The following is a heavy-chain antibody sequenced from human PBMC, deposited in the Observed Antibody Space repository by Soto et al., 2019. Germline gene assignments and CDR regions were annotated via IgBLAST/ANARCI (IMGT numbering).Heavy chain of an antibody. V-gene: IGHV4-39*01. CDR1: GGSIYRSGYY. J-gene: IGHJ5*02. D-gene: IGHD2-15*01. CDR3: GKVLVGATGHSDPAS. Sequence: QVQLQESGPGLVKPSETLSLTCTVSGGSIYRSGYYWGWIRQPPGRGLVWIGNIGYNGVTDSNPSLKTRVTISRETSKNQFSLKLTTVTAADTALYYCGKVLVGATGHSDPASWGPGTLVAVSS. CDR2: IGYNGVT.